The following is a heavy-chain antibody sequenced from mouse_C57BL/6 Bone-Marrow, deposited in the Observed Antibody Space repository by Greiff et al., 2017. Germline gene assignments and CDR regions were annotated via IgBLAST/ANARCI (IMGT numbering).Heavy chain of an antibody. V-gene: IGHV1-5*01. CDR3: TRSYYYRTWFAY. Sequence: VHVKQSGTVLARPGASVKMSCKTSGYTFTSYWMHWVKQRPGPGLEWIGAIYPGNSDTSYNQKFKGKAKLTAVTSARTAYMELSSLTNEDSAVYYCTRSYYYRTWFAYWGQGTLVTVSA. CDR1: GYTFTSYW. J-gene: IGHJ3*01. D-gene: IGHD1-1*01. CDR2: IYPGNSDT.